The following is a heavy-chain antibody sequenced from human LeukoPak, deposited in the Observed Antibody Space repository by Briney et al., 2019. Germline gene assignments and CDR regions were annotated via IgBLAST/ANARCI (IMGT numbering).Heavy chain of an antibody. Sequence: PGGPLRLSCAASGFTFSSYAMHWVRQAPGKGLEWVAVISYDGSNKYYADSVKGRFTISRDNSKNTLYLQMNSLRAEDTAVYYCAREYYDFWSGYLDYWGQGTLVTVSS. V-gene: IGHV3-30-3*01. D-gene: IGHD3-3*01. CDR1: GFTFSSYA. CDR3: AREYYDFWSGYLDY. J-gene: IGHJ4*02. CDR2: ISYDGSNK.